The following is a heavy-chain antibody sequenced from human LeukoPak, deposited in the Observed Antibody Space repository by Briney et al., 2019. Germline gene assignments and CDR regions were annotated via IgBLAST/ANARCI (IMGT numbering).Heavy chain of an antibody. D-gene: IGHD2-21*02. V-gene: IGHV3-23*01. CDR2: ISGSGGRT. J-gene: IGHJ4*02. Sequence: GRCLRLSCAASGFTFSSYAMSWVRQAPGKGLEWDSVISGSGGRTYYADSVKGRFTISRDNSKNTLYLQMNSLRAEDTAVYYCAKESLGGDYFFDYWGQGTLVTVSS. CDR3: AKESLGGDYFFDY. CDR1: GFTFSSYA.